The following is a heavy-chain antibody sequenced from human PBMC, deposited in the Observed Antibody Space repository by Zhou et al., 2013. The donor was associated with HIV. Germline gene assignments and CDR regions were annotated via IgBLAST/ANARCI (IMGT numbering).Heavy chain of an antibody. J-gene: IGHJ6*02. CDR1: GYTFSGYY. Sequence: QVQLVQSESEVKKPGASVKVSCKASGYTFSGYYMHWVRQAPGQGLEWMGWINPQSGVTNYAQKFQGRVTMTRDTSISTAYMELSILISDDTAVYYCARDGGXTETALDYYYYYGLDVWGQGTTVTVSS. CDR2: INPQSGVT. D-gene: IGHD5-18*01. V-gene: IGHV1-2*02. CDR3: ARDGGXTETALDYYYYYGLDV.